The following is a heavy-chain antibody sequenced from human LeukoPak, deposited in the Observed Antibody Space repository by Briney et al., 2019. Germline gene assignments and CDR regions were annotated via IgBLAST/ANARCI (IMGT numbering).Heavy chain of an antibody. CDR3: ARSPGPYYYGSGSYYNDAFDI. CDR2: IYTSGST. CDR1: GGSISSYY. J-gene: IGHJ3*02. V-gene: IGHV4-4*07. Sequence: SETLSLTCTVSGGSISSYYWSWIRQPAGKGLEWIGRIYTSGSTNYNPSLKSRVTMSVDTSKNQFSLKLSSVTAADTAVYYCARSPGPYYYGSGSYYNDAFDIWGQGTMVTVSS. D-gene: IGHD3-10*01.